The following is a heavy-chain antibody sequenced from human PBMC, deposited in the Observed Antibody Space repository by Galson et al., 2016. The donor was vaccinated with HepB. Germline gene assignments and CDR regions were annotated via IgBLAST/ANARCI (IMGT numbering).Heavy chain of an antibody. J-gene: IGHJ4*02. D-gene: IGHD2-21*01. CDR2: FCTHENT. CDR3: ATGGGAFDY. V-gene: IGHV4-4*07. Sequence: SETLSLTCTVSGGAISNWCWNWIRQPAGNELEWIGRFCTHENTKYNPSLKSRVTVSIDTSKNQFSLKLNSVTAADTAVYYCATGGGAFDYWGQGTLVTVSS. CDR1: GGAISNWC.